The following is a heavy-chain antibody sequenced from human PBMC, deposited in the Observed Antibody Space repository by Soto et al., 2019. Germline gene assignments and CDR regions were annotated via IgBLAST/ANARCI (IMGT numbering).Heavy chain of an antibody. J-gene: IGHJ4*02. CDR1: GYTFTSYD. CDR2: MNPDSGNT. V-gene: IGHV1-8*01. Sequence: QVQLVQSGAEVRTPGASVKVSCKASGYTFTSYDINWVRQATGQGPEWMGWMNPDSGNTGYVQKFQGRVTMTRNTDISTGYMELSSLRSEDTAVYYCARSVGGSNVNFDFWGQGTLVTVAS. D-gene: IGHD3-10*01. CDR3: ARSVGGSNVNFDF.